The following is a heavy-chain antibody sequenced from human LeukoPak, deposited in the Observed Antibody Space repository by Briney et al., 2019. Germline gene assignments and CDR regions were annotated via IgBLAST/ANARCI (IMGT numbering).Heavy chain of an antibody. D-gene: IGHD6-19*01. CDR1: RFTFNTYA. CDR2: IGGGDT. Sequence: PGGSLRLSCVASRFTFNTYAMGWVRQAPGKGLEWVSSIGGGDTYYADSVKGRFSISRGDAKSTVYLQMNSLRAADTAIYYCAKDAVKMNGLYDWFDAWGQGTLVTVSS. J-gene: IGHJ5*02. CDR3: AKDAVKMNGLYDWFDA. V-gene: IGHV3-23*03.